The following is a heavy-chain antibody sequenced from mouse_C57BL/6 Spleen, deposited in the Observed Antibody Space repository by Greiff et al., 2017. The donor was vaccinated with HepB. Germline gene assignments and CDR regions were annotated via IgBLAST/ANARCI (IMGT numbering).Heavy chain of an antibody. CDR2: IYPGSGNT. J-gene: IGHJ3*01. D-gene: IGHD2-4*01. Sequence: QVQLQQSGAELVRPGASVKLSCKASGYTFTDYYINWVKQRPGQGLEWIARIYPGSGNTYYNEKFKGKATLTAEKSSSTAYMQLSSLTSEDSAVYFCARASYDYDDGLWFAYWGQGTLVTVSA. CDR3: ARASYDYDDGLWFAY. V-gene: IGHV1-76*01. CDR1: GYTFTDYY.